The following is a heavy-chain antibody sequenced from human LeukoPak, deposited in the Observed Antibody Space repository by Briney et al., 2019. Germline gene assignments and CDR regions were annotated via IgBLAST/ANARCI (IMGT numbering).Heavy chain of an antibody. J-gene: IGHJ6*02. CDR3: ARDRCGDICFYGLDV. V-gene: IGHV3-30*03. CDR1: GFTFSNYD. Sequence: GGSLRLSCAASGFTFSNYDMHWVRQAPGKGLEWGALISYDAINKYYADSVKGRFTISRDNSKNTLYLEMNSLRAEDTAVYYCARDRCGDICFYGLDVWGQGTTVSVSS. D-gene: IGHD2-21*01. CDR2: ISYDAINK.